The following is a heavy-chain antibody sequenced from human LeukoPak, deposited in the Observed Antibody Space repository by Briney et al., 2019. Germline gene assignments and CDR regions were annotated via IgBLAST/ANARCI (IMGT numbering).Heavy chain of an antibody. V-gene: IGHV3-23*01. Sequence: PGGSLRLSCAASGLTFSSYAMNWVRRAPGKGLEGVSAISGSGGNTYYADSVKGRFTISRDNAKNSLYLQMNSLRAEDTAVYYCFLNYWSGYSLGNWFDPWGQGTLVTVSS. CDR2: ISGSGGNT. CDR1: GLTFSSYA. D-gene: IGHD3-3*01. J-gene: IGHJ5*02. CDR3: FLNYWSGYSLGNWFDP.